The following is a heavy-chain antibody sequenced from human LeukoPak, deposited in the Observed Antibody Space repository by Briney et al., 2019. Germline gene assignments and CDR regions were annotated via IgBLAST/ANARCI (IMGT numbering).Heavy chain of an antibody. Sequence: SETLSLTCTVSGGSISSYYWSWIRQPPGKGLEWIGYIYYSGSTNYNPSLKSRVTISVDTSKNQFSLKVSSVTAADTAVYYCARSMGAPNYYGMDVWGQGTTVTVSS. CDR2: IYYSGST. CDR1: GGSISSYY. D-gene: IGHD2/OR15-2a*01. CDR3: ARSMGAPNYYGMDV. V-gene: IGHV4-59*01. J-gene: IGHJ6*02.